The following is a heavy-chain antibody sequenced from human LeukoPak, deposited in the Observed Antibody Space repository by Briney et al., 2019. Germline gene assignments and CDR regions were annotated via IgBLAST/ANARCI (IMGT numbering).Heavy chain of an antibody. CDR2: FGPEDGET. V-gene: IGHV1-24*01. J-gene: IGHJ6*03. Sequence: ASVKVSCKVSGYTLTELSMHWVRQAPGNGLGWMGGFGPEDGETIYAQKFQGRVTMTEDTSTDTAYMELSSLRSEDTAVYYCATTAPIVVVPAARYRVAYYYYYMDVWGKGTTVTVSS. D-gene: IGHD2-2*01. CDR1: GYTLTELS. CDR3: ATTAPIVVVPAARYRVAYYYYYMDV.